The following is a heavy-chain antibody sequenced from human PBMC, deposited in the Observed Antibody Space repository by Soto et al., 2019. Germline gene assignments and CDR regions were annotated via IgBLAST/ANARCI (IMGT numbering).Heavy chain of an antibody. V-gene: IGHV3-30-3*01. Sequence: GGSLRLSCAASGFTFSSYAMHWVRQAPGKGLEWVAVISYDGSNKYYADSVKGRFTISRDNSKSTLYLQMNSLRAEDTAVYYCARDYYDSSGYSEVDYWGQGTLVTVSS. J-gene: IGHJ4*02. CDR2: ISYDGSNK. D-gene: IGHD3-22*01. CDR1: GFTFSSYA. CDR3: ARDYYDSSGYSEVDY.